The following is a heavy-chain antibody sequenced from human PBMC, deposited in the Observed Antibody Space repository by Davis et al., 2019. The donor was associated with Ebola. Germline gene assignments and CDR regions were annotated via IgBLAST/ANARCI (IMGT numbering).Heavy chain of an antibody. CDR2: IKQDGSEK. J-gene: IGHJ4*02. V-gene: IGHV3-7*01. CDR3: ASSWLQGDY. Sequence: PGGSLRLSCAASGFTFSSYGMHWVRQAPGKGLEWVANIKQDGSEKYYVDSVKGRFTISRDNAKNSLYLQMNSLRAEDTAVYYCASSWLQGDYWGQGTLVTVSS. CDR1: GFTFSSYG. D-gene: IGHD5-24*01.